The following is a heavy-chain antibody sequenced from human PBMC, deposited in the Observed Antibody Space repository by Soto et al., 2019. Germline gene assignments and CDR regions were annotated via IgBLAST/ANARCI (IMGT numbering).Heavy chain of an antibody. J-gene: IGHJ4*02. Sequence: SVKVSCKASGGTFSGHGIAWVRQVPGQGLEWMGGIMPTFGPATYAPKFQGRVTISADKSTSTAYMELRSLRSDDTAVYYCARVELLQQFDYCGQGTLVTVSS. CDR2: IMPTFGPA. CDR1: GGTFSGHG. D-gene: IGHD2-21*02. CDR3: ARVELLQQFDY. V-gene: IGHV1-69*06.